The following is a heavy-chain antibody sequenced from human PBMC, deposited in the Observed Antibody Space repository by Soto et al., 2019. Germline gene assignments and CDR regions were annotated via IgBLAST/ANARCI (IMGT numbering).Heavy chain of an antibody. Sequence: EVQLVESGGGLVQPGGSLRLSCAASGFTVSSNYMSWVRQAPGKGLEWVSVIYSGGSTYYADSVKGRFTVSRDNSKNTLYRQRNGRGAEEAAVYYCGRDRAAAGPRLFHCYCGRDVWGQGTTVTVSS. CDR3: GRDRAAAGPRLFHCYCGRDV. CDR2: IYSGGST. CDR1: GFTVSSNY. J-gene: IGHJ6*02. V-gene: IGHV3-66*01. D-gene: IGHD6-25*01.